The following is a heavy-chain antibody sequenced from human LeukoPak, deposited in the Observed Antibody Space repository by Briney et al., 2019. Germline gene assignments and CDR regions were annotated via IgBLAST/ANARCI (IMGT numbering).Heavy chain of an antibody. J-gene: IGHJ4*02. D-gene: IGHD2-21*02. V-gene: IGHV3-64*01. Sequence: TGGSLSLSCAASGFTFRSYAMHWVRQAPGKGLEYVSGISDNGGRTYYAKSVKGRFTISRDNSKNTLYLQMGSLRAEDMAVYYCARSIDCGGDCYRDFDYWGQGTLVTVSS. CDR3: ARSIDCGGDCYRDFDY. CDR2: ISDNGGRT. CDR1: GFTFRSYA.